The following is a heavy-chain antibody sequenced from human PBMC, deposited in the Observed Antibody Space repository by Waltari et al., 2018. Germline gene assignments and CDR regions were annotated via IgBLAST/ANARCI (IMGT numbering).Heavy chain of an antibody. CDR2: IYHSGGT. J-gene: IGHJ2*01. V-gene: IGHV4-38-2*01. CDR3: ARRYGSGSYYRENDWYFDL. CDR1: GYSISSGYY. Sequence: QVQLQESGPGLVKPSETLSLTCAVSGYSISSGYYWGWIRQPPGKGLEWIGRIYHSGGTYYNPSLKSRVTISVDTSKNQFSLKLSSVTAADTAVYYCARRYGSGSYYRENDWYFDLWGRGTLVTVSS. D-gene: IGHD3-10*01.